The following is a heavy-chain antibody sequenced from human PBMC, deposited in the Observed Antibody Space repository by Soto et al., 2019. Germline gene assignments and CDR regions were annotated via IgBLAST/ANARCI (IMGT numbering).Heavy chain of an antibody. V-gene: IGHV4-31*03. D-gene: IGHD1-26*01. J-gene: IGHJ4*02. CDR1: GASIRSGGYY. Sequence: QVQMQESGPGLVKPSQTLSLTCSVSGASIRSGGYYWSWLRQSPAKGLEWIGHIYYTGSTFYSPSLKSRLTISLDTSKTQFSLDLRSVTAADTAMYYCASIEMASIKWGRGTLVTVAS. CDR3: ASIEMASIK. CDR2: IYYTGST.